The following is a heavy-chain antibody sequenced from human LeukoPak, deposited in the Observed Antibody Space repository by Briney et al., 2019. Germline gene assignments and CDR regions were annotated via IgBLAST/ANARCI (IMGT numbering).Heavy chain of an antibody. D-gene: IGHD6-13*01. CDR1: VGTFSSYA. CDR2: IIPIFGTA. CDR3: AREESSRLSAWFDP. V-gene: IGHV1-69*13. Sequence: SVKVSCKASVGTFSSYAISWVRQAPGQGLEWMGGIIPIFGTANYAQKFQGRVTITADESTSTAYMELSSLRSEDTAVYYCAREESSRLSAWFDPWGQGTLVTVSS. J-gene: IGHJ5*02.